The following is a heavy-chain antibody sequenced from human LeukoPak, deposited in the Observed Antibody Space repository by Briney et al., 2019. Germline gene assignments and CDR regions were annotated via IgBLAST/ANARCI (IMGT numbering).Heavy chain of an antibody. Sequence: SETLSLTCAVSGYSISSGYYWGWIRQPPGKGLEWIGSIYHSGSTYYNPSLKSRVTISVDTSKNQLSLKLSSVTAADTAVYYCAGPKVLRFLEWLFAFHYWGQGTLVTVSS. V-gene: IGHV4-38-2*01. CDR1: GYSISSGYY. J-gene: IGHJ4*02. CDR2: IYHSGST. CDR3: AGPKVLRFLEWLFAFHY. D-gene: IGHD3-3*01.